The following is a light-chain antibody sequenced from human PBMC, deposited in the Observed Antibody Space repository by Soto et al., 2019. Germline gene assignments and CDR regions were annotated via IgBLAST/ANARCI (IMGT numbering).Light chain of an antibody. J-gene: IGKJ4*01. CDR1: QSVASK. CDR3: QHYNNRPLT. CDR2: GAS. V-gene: IGKV3-15*01. Sequence: ETVMTQSPATLSASPGERVTLSCRASQSVASKLAWYQQSPGQAPRLLIFGASTRATGIPARFSGSGSGTEFTLTISSLQSEDFVVYYCQHYNNRPLTFGGGTKVEI.